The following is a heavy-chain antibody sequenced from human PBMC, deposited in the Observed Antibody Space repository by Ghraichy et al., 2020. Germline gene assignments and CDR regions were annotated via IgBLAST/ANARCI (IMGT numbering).Heavy chain of an antibody. J-gene: IGHJ6*03. V-gene: IGHV4-59*01. CDR1: GGSISRDY. Sequence: SETLSLTCTVPGGSISRDYWSWIRQPPGKGLEWIGDISYSGSTNYNPSLKSRVTMSLDTSKNQFSLKLSSVIAADTAVYYCAREGGFQELRGYFYYMDVWGKGTTVTISS. CDR2: ISYSGST. D-gene: IGHD1-7*01. CDR3: AREGGFQELRGYFYYMDV.